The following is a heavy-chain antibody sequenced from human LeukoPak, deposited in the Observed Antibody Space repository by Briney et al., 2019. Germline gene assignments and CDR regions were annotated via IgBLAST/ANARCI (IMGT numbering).Heavy chain of an antibody. CDR2: IKQDGTEK. CDR1: GFSFNYFW. Sequence: GGSLRLSCAASGFSFNYFWMSWVRQAPGKGLEWVANIKQDGTEKYYADSVKGRFTISRDNAKKSLYLQMNSLRAEDTAVYYCAKAMVRGVIPPYYYYMDVWGKGTTVTVSS. J-gene: IGHJ6*03. D-gene: IGHD3-10*01. V-gene: IGHV3-7*01. CDR3: AKAMVRGVIPPYYYYMDV.